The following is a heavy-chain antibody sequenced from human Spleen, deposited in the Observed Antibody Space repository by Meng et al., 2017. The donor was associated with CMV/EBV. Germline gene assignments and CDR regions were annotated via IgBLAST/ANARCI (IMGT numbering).Heavy chain of an antibody. CDR3: VRAHDLWTKSAFGF. D-gene: IGHD3-3*01. CDR1: GFTVSSNY. J-gene: IGHJ3*01. Sequence: GGSLRLSCAASGFTVSSNYMSWVRQAPGKGLEWVSVIYSGGSTHYADSVKGRFTISRDNSENTLFLTMNSLRVNDTAVYYCVRAHDLWTKSAFGFWGQGTLVTVSS. CDR2: IYSGGST. V-gene: IGHV3-53*01.